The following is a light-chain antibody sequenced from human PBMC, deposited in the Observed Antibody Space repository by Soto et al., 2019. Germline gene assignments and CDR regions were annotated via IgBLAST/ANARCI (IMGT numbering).Light chain of an antibody. J-gene: IGLJ1*01. CDR2: RNN. CDR1: TSNIGSNT. CDR3: AAWGDSLDGYV. V-gene: IGLV1-44*01. Sequence: QSVLTQSPSASGTPGQRVTISCSGSTSNIGSNTVHWYQQLPGTAPKLLMYRNNQRPSGVPDRFSGSKSGTSASLAISGPQSEGEADFYCAAWGDSLDGYVFGTGTKVTVL.